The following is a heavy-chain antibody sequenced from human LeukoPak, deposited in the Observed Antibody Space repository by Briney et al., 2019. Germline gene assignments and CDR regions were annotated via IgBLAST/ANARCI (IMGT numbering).Heavy chain of an antibody. V-gene: IGHV3-7*01. CDR2: TSHDGTSN. Sequence: GGSLRLSCAASQFTFSNYWMSWVRQAPGKGLERVAHTSHDGTSNYYADSVKGRFTISRDNAKNSLYLHMNSLRIEDTAVYSCATTVPGYPDEYLDNWGQGTLVTVSS. D-gene: IGHD6-19*01. J-gene: IGHJ4*02. CDR1: QFTFSNYW. CDR3: ATTVPGYPDEYLDN.